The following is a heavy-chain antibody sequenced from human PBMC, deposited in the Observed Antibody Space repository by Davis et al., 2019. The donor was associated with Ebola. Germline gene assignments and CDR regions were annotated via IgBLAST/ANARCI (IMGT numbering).Heavy chain of an antibody. CDR2: IRQDGNEK. D-gene: IGHD1-7*01. V-gene: IGHV3-7*01. CDR3: ARGTETTLWYFDL. Sequence: PGGSLRLSCAASGFTFSGSWMSWLRQVPGKGLEWVANIRQDGNEKHYIDSVRGRFTISRDNAKNSLYLQMNSLRAEDTAVYYCARGTETTLWYFDLWGRGTLVTVSS. CDR1: GFTFSGSW. J-gene: IGHJ2*01.